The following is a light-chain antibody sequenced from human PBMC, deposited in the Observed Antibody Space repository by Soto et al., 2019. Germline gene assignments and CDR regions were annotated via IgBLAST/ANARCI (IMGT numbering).Light chain of an antibody. J-gene: IGKJ2*01. Sequence: DIQMTQSPSSLSASVGDRVTITCRTSQYINTYLNWYQHKPGKAPKLLVYAASSLQSGVPLRFSGSGSGTDFTLTISSLQPEDFATFYCQQSYSVPFTFGQGTKVEIK. CDR1: QYINTY. CDR3: QQSYSVPFT. V-gene: IGKV1-39*01. CDR2: AAS.